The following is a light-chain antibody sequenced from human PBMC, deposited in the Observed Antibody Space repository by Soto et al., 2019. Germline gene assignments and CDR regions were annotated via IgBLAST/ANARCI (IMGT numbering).Light chain of an antibody. Sequence: DIQMTQSPSSLSASVGARVTITCRASQSISSYLNWYQQKPGKAPKLLIYAASSLQSGVPSRFSGSGSWTDFTLTISSLQPEDFATDYCQQSYSTPLTFGGGTKVEIK. V-gene: IGKV1-39*01. J-gene: IGKJ4*01. CDR1: QSISSY. CDR3: QQSYSTPLT. CDR2: AAS.